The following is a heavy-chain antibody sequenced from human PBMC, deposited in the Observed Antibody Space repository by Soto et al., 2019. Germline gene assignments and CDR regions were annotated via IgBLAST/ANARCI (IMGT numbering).Heavy chain of an antibody. CDR1: GYTFTGYY. CDR2: INPNSGGT. V-gene: IGHV1-2*04. Sequence: QVQLVQSGAEVKKPGASVKVSCKASGYTFTGYYMHWVRQAPGQGLEWMGWINPNSGGTNYAQKLQGWVTMTRDTSISTAYMELSRLRSDDTAVYYCARGALWFGELSIAFDIWGQGTMVTVSS. D-gene: IGHD3-10*01. J-gene: IGHJ3*02. CDR3: ARGALWFGELSIAFDI.